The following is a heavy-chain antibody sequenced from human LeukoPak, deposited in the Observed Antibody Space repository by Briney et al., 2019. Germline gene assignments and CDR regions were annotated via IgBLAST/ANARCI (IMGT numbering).Heavy chain of an antibody. CDR1: GFTFSSYW. J-gene: IGHJ4*02. Sequence: PGGSLRLSCVASGFTFSSYWMTWVGQAPGKGLEWLANIKEDGSIQYYLDSVRGRFTISRDNAKTSVYLQLNSLRADDTAVYYCARDVWTGVAVSDYWGQGTLVTVSS. CDR3: ARDVWTGVAVSDY. D-gene: IGHD6-19*01. V-gene: IGHV3-7*01. CDR2: IKEDGSIQ.